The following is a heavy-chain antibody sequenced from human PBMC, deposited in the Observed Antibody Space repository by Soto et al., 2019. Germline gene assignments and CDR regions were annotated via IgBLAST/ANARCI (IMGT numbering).Heavy chain of an antibody. CDR3: AKLPWEVAPS. Sequence: SGGSLRLSCVASGFMFSDYSMNWVRKAPGKGLEWVSHIGPDGTDIVYADSVKGRFIISRDNARNTVYLQMNSLEAEDTAVYYCAKLPWEVAPSWGQGTLVTVSS. D-gene: IGHD1-26*01. CDR1: GFMFSDYS. V-gene: IGHV3-74*03. CDR2: IGPDGTDI. J-gene: IGHJ5*02.